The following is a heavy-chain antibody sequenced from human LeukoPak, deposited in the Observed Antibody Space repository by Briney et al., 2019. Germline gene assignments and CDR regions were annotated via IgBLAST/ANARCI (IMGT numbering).Heavy chain of an antibody. V-gene: IGHV3-30*18. CDR3: AKDFALWRWLQSPMDY. CDR2: ISYDGSNK. D-gene: IGHD5-24*01. Sequence: PGRSLRLSCAASGLTFSTYGMHWVRQAPGKGLEWVAVISYDGSNKYYADSVKGRFTIFRDKSKNTLSLQMNSLRPEDTAVYYCAKDFALWRWLQSPMDYWGQGTLVTVSS. CDR1: GLTFSTYG. J-gene: IGHJ4*02.